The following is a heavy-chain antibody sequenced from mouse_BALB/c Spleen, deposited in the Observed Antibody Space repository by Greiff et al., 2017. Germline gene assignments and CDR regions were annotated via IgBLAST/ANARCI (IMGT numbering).Heavy chain of an antibody. CDR1: GFTFSDYG. CDR3: AREGYGPFAY. V-gene: IGHV5-15*02. D-gene: IGHD1-2*01. CDR2: ISNLAYSI. Sequence: EVMLVESGGGLVQPGGSRKLSCAASGFTFSDYGMAWVRQAPGKGPEWVAFISNLAYSIYYADTVTGRFTISRENAKNTLYLEMSSLRSEDTAMYYCAREGYGPFAYWGQGTLVTVSA. J-gene: IGHJ3*01.